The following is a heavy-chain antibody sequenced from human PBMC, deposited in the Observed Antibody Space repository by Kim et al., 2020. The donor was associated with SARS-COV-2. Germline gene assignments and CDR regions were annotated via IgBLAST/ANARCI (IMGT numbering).Heavy chain of an antibody. CDR1: GFTFDDYA. D-gene: IGHD6-6*01. J-gene: IGHJ6*02. CDR3: AKDMTELPRIAARLYYYYYGMDV. V-gene: IGHV3-43*02. Sequence: GGSLRLSCAASGFTFDDYAMHWVRQAPGKGLEWVSLISGDGGSTYYADSVKGRFTISRDNSKNSLYLQMNSLRTEDTALYYCAKDMTELPRIAARLYYYYYGMDVWGQGTTVTVSS. CDR2: ISGDGGST.